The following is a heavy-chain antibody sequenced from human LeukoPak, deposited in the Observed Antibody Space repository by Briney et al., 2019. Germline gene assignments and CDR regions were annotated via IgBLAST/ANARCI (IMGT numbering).Heavy chain of an antibody. CDR1: GFTFSSYA. V-gene: IGHV3-23*01. CDR3: AKDTGSGSYYY. CDR2: ISGSGGTT. D-gene: IGHD3-10*01. Sequence: GGSLRLSCAASGFTFSSYAMSWVRQAPGKGLEWVSIISGSGGTTYYADSVKGRFTISRDNSKNTLYLQMNSLRAEDTAVYYCAKDTGSGSYYYWGQGTLVTVSS. J-gene: IGHJ4*02.